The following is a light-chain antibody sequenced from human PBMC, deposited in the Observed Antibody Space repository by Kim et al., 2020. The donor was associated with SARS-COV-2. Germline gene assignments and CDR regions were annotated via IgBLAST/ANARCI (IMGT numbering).Light chain of an antibody. J-gene: IGLJ3*02. CDR2: DVS. CDR3: SSYTSSSTWV. V-gene: IGLV2-14*04. Sequence: GQSITISCTGTSSYVGGYNYVSWYQQHPGKAPKLMVYDVSQRPSGVSNRFSGSKSGNTASLTISGLQAEDEADYYCSSYTSSSTWVFGGGTQLTVL. CDR1: SSYVGGYNY.